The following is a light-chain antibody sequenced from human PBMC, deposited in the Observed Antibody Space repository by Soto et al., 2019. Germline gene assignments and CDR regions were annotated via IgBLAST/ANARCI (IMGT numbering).Light chain of an antibody. J-gene: IGKJ4*01. CDR3: QQYNNWPLT. V-gene: IGKV3-15*01. Sequence: EIVMTQSPATLSVSPGERATLSCRASQSVSSLAWYQQKPGQAPRLLIYDAFTRATGIPARFSGSGSGTEFSLTISSLQSEDFVVYYCQQYNNWPLTFGGGTKVEIK. CDR2: DAF. CDR1: QSVSS.